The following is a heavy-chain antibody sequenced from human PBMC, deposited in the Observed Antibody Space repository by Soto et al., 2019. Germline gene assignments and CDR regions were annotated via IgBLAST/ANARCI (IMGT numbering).Heavy chain of an antibody. CDR2: ISYDGSNK. D-gene: IGHD3-3*01. J-gene: IGHJ6*03. Sequence: GSLRLSCAASGFTFSSYGMHWVRQAPGKGLEWVAVISYDGSNKYYADSVKGRFTISRDNSKNTLYLQMNSLRAEDTAVYYCAKDPFLWSKYYYYYMDVWGKGTTVTVSS. CDR3: AKDPFLWSKYYYYYMDV. CDR1: GFTFSSYG. V-gene: IGHV3-30*18.